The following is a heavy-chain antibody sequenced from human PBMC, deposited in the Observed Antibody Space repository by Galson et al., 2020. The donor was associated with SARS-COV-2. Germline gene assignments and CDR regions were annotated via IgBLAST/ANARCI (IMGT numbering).Heavy chain of an antibody. CDR3: ARDGYNQYSYLDY. V-gene: IGHV3-7*01. D-gene: IGHD5-12*01. CDR2: IKQDGSEK. Sequence: GGSLRLSCAASGFTFSSYWMSWVRQAPGKGLEWVANIKQDGSEKYYVDSVKGRFTISRDNAKNSLYLQMNSLRAEDTAVYYCARDGYNQYSYLDYWGQGTLVTVSS. J-gene: IGHJ4*02. CDR1: GFTFSSYW.